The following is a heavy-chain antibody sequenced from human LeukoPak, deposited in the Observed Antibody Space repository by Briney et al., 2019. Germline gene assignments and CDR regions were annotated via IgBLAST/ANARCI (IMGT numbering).Heavy chain of an antibody. V-gene: IGHV3-33*06. D-gene: IGHD6-19*01. Sequence: GGSLRLSCAASGFTFSYYGMHWVPQAPGKGLAWVAIIWYDGSIQYYADSVKGRFTISRDNSKNTLYLQMNSLRAEDTAVYYCAKAGSDWSHVDYWGQGTLVTVSS. J-gene: IGHJ4*02. CDR3: AKAGSDWSHVDY. CDR2: IWYDGSIQ. CDR1: GFTFSYYG.